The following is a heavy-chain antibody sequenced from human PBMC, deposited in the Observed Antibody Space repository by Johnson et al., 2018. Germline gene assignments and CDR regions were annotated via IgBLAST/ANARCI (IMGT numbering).Heavy chain of an antibody. V-gene: IGHV3-23*01. CDR1: GFPFSRYA. D-gene: IGHD1-1*01. CDR3: AKDPDWNDNYYYYYMDV. CDR2: ISGGGGHT. Sequence: VQLVESLRLSCAASGFPFSRYAMSWVRQAPGKGLEWVSTISGGGGHTYYADSVKGRFTTSRDNSKNTLYLQMNSLRAEDTAVYYCAKDPDWNDNYYYYYMDVWGKGTTGTVSS. J-gene: IGHJ6*03.